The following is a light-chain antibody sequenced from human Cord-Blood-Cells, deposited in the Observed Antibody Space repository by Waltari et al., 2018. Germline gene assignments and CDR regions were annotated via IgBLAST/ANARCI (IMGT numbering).Light chain of an antibody. CDR1: SSDVGSYNL. J-gene: IGLJ3*02. CDR3: CSYAGSSTWV. V-gene: IGLV2-23*01. CDR2: EGS. Sequence: QLALTHPASVSGSPGQSITISCTGTSSDVGSYNLVSWYQQHPGKAPKLMIYEGSKRPSGVSNRFSGSKSGNTASLTISGLQAEDEADYYCCSYAGSSTWVFGGGTKLT.